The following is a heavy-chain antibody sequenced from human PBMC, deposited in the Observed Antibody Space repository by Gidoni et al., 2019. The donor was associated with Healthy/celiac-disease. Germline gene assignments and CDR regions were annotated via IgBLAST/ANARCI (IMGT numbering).Heavy chain of an antibody. CDR2: IKSKTDGGTT. J-gene: IGHJ4*02. CDR3: TTAWYYDFWSAKRGIDY. D-gene: IGHD3-3*01. V-gene: IGHV3-15*01. Sequence: EVQLVESGGGLVKPGGSLRLSCAASGFPFSNSWMRWVRQAPGKGLEWVGRIKSKTDGGTTDYAAPVKGRFTISRDDSKNTLYLQMNSLKTEDTAVYYCTTAWYYDFWSAKRGIDYWGQGTLVTVSS. CDR1: GFPFSNSW.